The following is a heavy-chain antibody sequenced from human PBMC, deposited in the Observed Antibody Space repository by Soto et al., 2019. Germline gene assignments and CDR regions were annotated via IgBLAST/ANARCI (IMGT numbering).Heavy chain of an antibody. V-gene: IGHV1-69*01. D-gene: IGHD3-10*01. J-gene: IGHJ6*02. CDR2: IIPIFGTA. CDR1: GGTFSSYA. Sequence: VKVSCKASGGTFSSYAISWVRQAPGQGLEWMGGIIPIFGTANYAQKFQGRVTITADESTSTAYMELSSLRSEDTAVYYCASRSHLDVLLWFGSGPYGMDVWGQGTTVTVSS. CDR3: ASRSHLDVLLWFGSGPYGMDV.